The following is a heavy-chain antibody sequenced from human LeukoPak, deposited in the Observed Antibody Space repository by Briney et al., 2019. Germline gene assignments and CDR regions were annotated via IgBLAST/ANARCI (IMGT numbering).Heavy chain of an antibody. V-gene: IGHV4-59*11. J-gene: IGHJ5*02. D-gene: IGHD6-13*01. CDR2: IFYSGRT. Sequence: MPSETLSLTCTVSGVSIRSHYWSWLRQPPGKGLEWIGYIFYSGRTKYNPSLKGRVTISVDTSKNQFSLKLSSVTAADTAVYYCAREAAAGNWFDPWGQGTLVTVSS. CDR3: AREAAAGNWFDP. CDR1: GVSIRSHY.